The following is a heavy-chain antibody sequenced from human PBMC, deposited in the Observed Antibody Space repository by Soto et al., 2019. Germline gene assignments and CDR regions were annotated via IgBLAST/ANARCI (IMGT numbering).Heavy chain of an antibody. CDR1: GFTFSSYW. CDR3: AIGSGYYRDEYFQH. V-gene: IGHV3-74*01. D-gene: IGHD3-3*01. J-gene: IGHJ1*01. Sequence: GESLKISCAASGFTFSSYWMHWVRQAPGKGLVWVSRINSDGSSTSYADSVKGRFTISRDNAKNTLYLQMNSLRAEDTAVYYCAIGSGYYRDEYFQHWGQGTLVTVSS. CDR2: INSDGSST.